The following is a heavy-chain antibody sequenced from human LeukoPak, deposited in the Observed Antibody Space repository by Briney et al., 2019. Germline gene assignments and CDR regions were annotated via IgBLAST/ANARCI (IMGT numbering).Heavy chain of an antibody. D-gene: IGHD3-22*01. CDR1: GYTFTSYG. Sequence: ASVKVSCKASGYTFTSYGISWVRQAPGQGLEWMGWISAYNGHTNYAQKLQGRVTMTTDTSTSTAYIELRSLRSEDMAVYYCAREFQYDSSGYSFDPWGQGTLVTVSS. J-gene: IGHJ5*02. CDR3: AREFQYDSSGYSFDP. CDR2: ISAYNGHT. V-gene: IGHV1-18*03.